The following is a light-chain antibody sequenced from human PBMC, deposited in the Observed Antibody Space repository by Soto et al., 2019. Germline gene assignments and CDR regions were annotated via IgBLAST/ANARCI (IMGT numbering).Light chain of an antibody. CDR1: RCAVGAYNY. CDR2: DVN. CDR3: SSWTSGATYV. J-gene: IGLJ1*01. V-gene: IGLV2-14*03. Sequence: QSVPAQPAPLSWSPRQSSTISCAGTRCAVGAYNYVSGYQHHPGQAPKLMIYDVNNRPSGDSNRFSGSKSGNTASLTISGLQAEDEADYYCSSWTSGATYVFGSGTKVTV.